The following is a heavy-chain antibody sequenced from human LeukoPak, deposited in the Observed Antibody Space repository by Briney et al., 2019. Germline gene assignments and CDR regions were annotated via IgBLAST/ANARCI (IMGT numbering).Heavy chain of an antibody. Sequence: PGGSLRLSCAASGFTFYDYSMHWVRQGPGKGLEWVSVISWDGGSTSYADSVKGRFTISRDNGKNSLYLQMNSLRSEDSALYYCAKDRGGVDYWGQGTLVTVSS. V-gene: IGHV3-43*01. CDR2: ISWDGGST. CDR1: GFTFYDYS. D-gene: IGHD3-16*01. CDR3: AKDRGGVDY. J-gene: IGHJ4*02.